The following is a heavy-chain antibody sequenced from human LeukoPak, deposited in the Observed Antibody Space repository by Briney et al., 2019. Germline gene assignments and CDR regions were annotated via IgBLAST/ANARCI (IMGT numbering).Heavy chain of an antibody. Sequence: ASVKVSCKASGYTFTSYGISWVRQAPGQGLEWMGWISAYNGNTNYAQKLQGRVTMTTDTSTGTAYMELRSLRSDDTAVYYCARDMMYYYDSSGYYPPIDYWGQGTLVTVSS. CDR2: ISAYNGNT. CDR1: GYTFTSYG. CDR3: ARDMMYYYDSSGYYPPIDY. V-gene: IGHV1-18*01. D-gene: IGHD3-22*01. J-gene: IGHJ4*02.